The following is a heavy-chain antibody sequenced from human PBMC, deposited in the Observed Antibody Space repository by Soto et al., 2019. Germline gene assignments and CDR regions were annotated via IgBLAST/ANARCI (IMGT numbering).Heavy chain of an antibody. Sequence: SVKVSCKASGGTFSSYAIDWVRQAPGQGLEWMGGIIPLFGTTNYAQKLQGRVKLTADESTRTAYMELSTLTSEDTAVYFCARGTVTGSEYNYYYYGMDVWGQGTTVTVSS. CDR2: IIPLFGTT. V-gene: IGHV1-69*13. CDR1: GGTFSSYA. CDR3: ARGTVTGSEYNYYYYGMDV. J-gene: IGHJ6*02. D-gene: IGHD1-1*01.